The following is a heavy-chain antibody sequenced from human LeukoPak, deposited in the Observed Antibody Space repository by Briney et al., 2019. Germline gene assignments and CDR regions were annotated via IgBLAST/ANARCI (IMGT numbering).Heavy chain of an antibody. CDR3: ARRAGDYSHPYDY. D-gene: IGHD3-22*01. Sequence: PGGSLRLSCAASRFTVSSNCMSWVRQAPGKGLEWVSLIYSGGSTCYADSVKGRFTISRDNSKNTLYLQMNSLRAEDTAVYYCARRAGDYSHPYDYWGQGTLVTVSS. J-gene: IGHJ4*02. V-gene: IGHV3-53*01. CDR2: IYSGGST. CDR1: RFTVSSNC.